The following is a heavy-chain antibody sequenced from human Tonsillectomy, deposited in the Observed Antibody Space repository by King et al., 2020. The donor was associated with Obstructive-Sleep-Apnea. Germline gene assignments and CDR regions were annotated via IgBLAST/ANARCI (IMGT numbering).Heavy chain of an antibody. J-gene: IGHJ4*02. CDR3: ARDRHSSGWYFFDY. V-gene: IGHV1-3*01. Sequence: QLVQSGAEVKKPGASVKVSCEASGYTFPSDTMHWVRQAPGQRLEWMGWINAGKGNTKYSKKFQGRVTITRDTSASTAYMELSSRRSEDTAVYYCARDRHSSGWYFFDYWGQGTLVTVSS. CDR1: GYTFPSDT. CDR2: INAGKGNT. D-gene: IGHD6-19*01.